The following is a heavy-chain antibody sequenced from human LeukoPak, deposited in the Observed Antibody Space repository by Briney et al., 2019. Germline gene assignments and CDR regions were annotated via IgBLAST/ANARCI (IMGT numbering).Heavy chain of an antibody. CDR2: INPSGNSA. D-gene: IGHD3-3*01. J-gene: IGHJ4*02. CDR3: ARDQTERGYYDSWSGFYDF. CDR1: GYTFTSYF. Sequence: ASVKVSCKASGYTFTSYFIHWVRHAPGQGLEWVGVINPSGNSATYAQKFQGRVTMTRDTSTSTVDMELSSLRSDDTAVYYCARDQTERGYYDSWSGFYDFWGQGTLVTVSS. V-gene: IGHV1-46*01.